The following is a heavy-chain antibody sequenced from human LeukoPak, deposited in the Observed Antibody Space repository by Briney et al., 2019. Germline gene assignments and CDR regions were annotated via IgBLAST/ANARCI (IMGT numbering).Heavy chain of an antibody. CDR2: IHYSGST. CDR3: VRLASGLIDY. CDR1: GGSIDNSHYY. Sequence: PSETLSLTCTVSGGSIDNSHYYWGWISQPPGEGLEWIASIHYSGSTHYNPSLKSRVTISVDTSKNQFSLKLSSVTAADTAVYYCVRLASGLIDYWGQGTLVTVSS. D-gene: IGHD6-19*01. V-gene: IGHV4-39*01. J-gene: IGHJ4*02.